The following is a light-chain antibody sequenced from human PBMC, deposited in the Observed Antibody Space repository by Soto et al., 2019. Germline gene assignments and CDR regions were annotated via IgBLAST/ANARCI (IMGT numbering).Light chain of an antibody. CDR2: DAS. Sequence: EIVLTQSPATLSLSPGERVTLSCRASQSIGRYLAWYQHIPGQAPRLLIYDASNRATGIPARFSGSGSGTDFTLTISSLEPEDFADYYCQQRANCLTFGGGTKVEIK. CDR1: QSIGRY. CDR3: QQRANCLT. J-gene: IGKJ4*01. V-gene: IGKV3-11*01.